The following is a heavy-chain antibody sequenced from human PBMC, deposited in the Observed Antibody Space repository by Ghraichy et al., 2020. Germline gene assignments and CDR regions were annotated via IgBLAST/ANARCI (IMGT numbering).Heavy chain of an antibody. CDR1: GYTFTSYG. Sequence: ASVKVSCKASGYTFTSYGISWVRQAPGQGLEWMGWISAYNGNTNYAQKLQGRVTMTTDTSTSTAYMELRSLRSDDTAVYYCARDLAFTVVTPVPFDYWGQGTLVTVSS. CDR3: ARDLAFTVVTPVPFDY. CDR2: ISAYNGNT. J-gene: IGHJ4*02. D-gene: IGHD4-23*01. V-gene: IGHV1-18*01.